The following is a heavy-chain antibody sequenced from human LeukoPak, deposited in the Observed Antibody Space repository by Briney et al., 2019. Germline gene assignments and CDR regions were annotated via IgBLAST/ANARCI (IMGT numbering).Heavy chain of an antibody. V-gene: IGHV1-8*01. J-gene: IGHJ4*02. CDR1: GYSFTSFD. D-gene: IGHD6-6*01. Sequence: ASVKVSCKTSGYSFTSFDVNWVRQATGQGLEWMGWMNPYSGNTGYGQRFLGRVTMTRDTSISTAYMELTNLTSDDTAVYYCARDGYSSSSPSYFDYWGQGTLVTVSS. CDR2: MNPYSGNT. CDR3: ARDGYSSSSPSYFDY.